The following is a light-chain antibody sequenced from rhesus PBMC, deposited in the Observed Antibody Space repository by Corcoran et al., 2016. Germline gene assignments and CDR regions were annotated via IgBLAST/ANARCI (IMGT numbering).Light chain of an antibody. CDR2: DVS. CDR1: SSDIGGYID. V-gene: IGLV2-32*02. Sequence: QSALTQPPSVSKSPGQSVTISCTGTSSDIGGYIDVSWYQQHPGTAPRLLLYDVSKRPSGVSDRFSGSKSGNTASLTISGLQAEDEADYYCSSYAGSNTYVFGSGTKLTVL. CDR3: SSYAGSNTYV. J-gene: IGLJ6*01.